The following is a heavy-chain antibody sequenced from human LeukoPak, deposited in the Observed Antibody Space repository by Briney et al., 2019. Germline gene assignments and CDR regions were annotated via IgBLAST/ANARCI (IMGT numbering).Heavy chain of an antibody. Sequence: SETLSLTCTVSGGSLSSYYWAWIRQPPGKGLEWIGYIYSRGLTRGSTNYNPSLKSRVTISVDTSKNQFSLKLSSVTAADTAVYYCARDQEYSGSYYRYFDYWGQGTLVTVSS. J-gene: IGHJ4*02. V-gene: IGHV4-59*01. D-gene: IGHD1-26*01. CDR1: GGSLSSYY. CDR3: ARDQEYSGSYYRYFDY. CDR2: IYSRGLTRGST.